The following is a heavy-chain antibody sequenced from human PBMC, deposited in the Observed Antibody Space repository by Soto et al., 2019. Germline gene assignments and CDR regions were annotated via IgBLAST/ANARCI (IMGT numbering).Heavy chain of an antibody. Sequence: PSATLSLTCAVSGYSISICYYLGWIRQPPGKGLDWIGSIYHSGSTYYNPSLKSRVTISVDTSKNQFSLKLSSVTAADTAVYYCARGIGAVAGSSVGADYYYYYGMDVWGQGT. J-gene: IGHJ6*02. CDR1: GYSISICYY. D-gene: IGHD6-19*01. CDR3: ARGIGAVAGSSVGADYYYYYGMDV. V-gene: IGHV4-38-2*01. CDR2: IYHSGST.